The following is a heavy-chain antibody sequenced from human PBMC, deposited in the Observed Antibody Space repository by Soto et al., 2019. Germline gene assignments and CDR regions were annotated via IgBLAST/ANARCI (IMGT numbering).Heavy chain of an antibody. CDR1: GDSINNYY. V-gene: IGHV4-59*01. J-gene: IGHJ6*02. CDR3: ARGTKYYYQGMDV. Sequence: SETLSLTCTVSGDSINNYYWTWIRQPPGKGLEWIGYIYDSGSTSYNPSLKSRLTISVDTSKNQFSLRLKSVTAADTAVYYCARGTKYYYQGMDVWGQGTTVTVS. CDR2: IYDSGST.